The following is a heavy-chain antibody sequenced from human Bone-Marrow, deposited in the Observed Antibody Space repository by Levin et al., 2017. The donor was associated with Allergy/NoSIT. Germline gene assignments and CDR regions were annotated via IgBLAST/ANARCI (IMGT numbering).Heavy chain of an antibody. D-gene: IGHD4-11*01. V-gene: IGHV4-61*01. CDR1: GDSVTSGSYY. CDR3: ARDQDYTTADF. CDR2: IYYSGST. J-gene: IGHJ4*02. Sequence: SETLSLTCTVSGDSVTSGSYYWSWIRQAPGKGLEWIGYIYYSGSTNYNPSLKSRATMSIATFKTQFFLKLNPVTAADTAAYYCARDQDYTTADFWGQGTQVTVSS.